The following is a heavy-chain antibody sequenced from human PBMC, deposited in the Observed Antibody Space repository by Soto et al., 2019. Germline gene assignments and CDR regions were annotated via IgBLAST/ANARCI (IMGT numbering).Heavy chain of an antibody. V-gene: IGHV3-23*01. CDR1: GFTFSNYD. Sequence: EVQLLESGGGLVQPGGSLRLSCAASGFTFSNYDMGWVRQAPGEGLEWVSAISNTDGRTYYADSVKGRFTISRDNSKNMLYLQMNSLGAEDTAVYYCAKDATRTSGWYYFDYWGQGTLVTVSS. D-gene: IGHD6-19*01. CDR3: AKDATRTSGWYYFDY. CDR2: ISNTDGRT. J-gene: IGHJ4*02.